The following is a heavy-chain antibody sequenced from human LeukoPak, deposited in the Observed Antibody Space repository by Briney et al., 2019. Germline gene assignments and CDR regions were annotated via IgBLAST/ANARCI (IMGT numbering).Heavy chain of an antibody. CDR1: GFTFSSYA. CDR2: ISGSGGST. CDR3: AKDRWGAIFGVVIIRDFDY. Sequence: GGSLRLSCAASGFTFSSYAMSWVRQAPGKGLEWVSAISGSGGSTYYADSVKGRFTISRDNSKNTLYLQMNSLRAEDTAVYYCAKDRWGAIFGVVIIRDFDYWGQGTLVTVSS. V-gene: IGHV3-23*01. J-gene: IGHJ4*02. D-gene: IGHD3-3*01.